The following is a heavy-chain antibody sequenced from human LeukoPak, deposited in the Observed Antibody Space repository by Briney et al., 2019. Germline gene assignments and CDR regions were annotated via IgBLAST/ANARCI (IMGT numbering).Heavy chain of an antibody. V-gene: IGHV3-53*01. J-gene: IGHJ4*02. CDR3: ARQYYYDSSGYFDY. CDR1: GFTVSSNY. D-gene: IGHD3-22*01. CDR2: IYSGGST. Sequence: GGSVRLSCAASGFTVSSNYMSWVRQAPGKGLEWVSVIYSGGSTYYADSVKGRFTISRDNSKNTLYLQMNSLRAEDTAVYYCARQYYYDSSGYFDYWGQGTLVTVSS.